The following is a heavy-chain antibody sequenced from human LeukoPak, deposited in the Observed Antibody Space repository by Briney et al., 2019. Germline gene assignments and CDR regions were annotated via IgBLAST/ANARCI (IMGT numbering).Heavy chain of an antibody. J-gene: IGHJ4*02. CDR1: GGSFSGYY. CDR2: VNHSGST. V-gene: IGHV4-34*01. Sequence: PSETLSLTCAVYGGSFSGYYWSWISQPPGKGREWIGEVNHSGSTNYNPSLKSRVTISVDTSKNQFSLKLSSVTAADTAVYYCARARPYYYDSSGYYLQYYFDYWGQGTLVTVSS. CDR3: ARARPYYYDSSGYYLQYYFDY. D-gene: IGHD3-22*01.